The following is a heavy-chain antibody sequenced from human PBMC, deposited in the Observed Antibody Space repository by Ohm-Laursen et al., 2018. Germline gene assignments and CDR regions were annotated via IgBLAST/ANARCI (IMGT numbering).Heavy chain of an antibody. D-gene: IGHD7-27*01. CDR3: ARRMTGDDAFDI. J-gene: IGHJ3*02. CDR1: GGSISSFY. CDR2: IYSTGTT. V-gene: IGHV4-59*07. Sequence: SDTLSLTCTVSGGSISSFYWSWIRQPPGQGLEWIGYIYSTGTTNYNPSLKSRVTISVDTSKNQFSLKLSSVTAADTAVYYCARRMTGDDAFDIWGQGTMVTVSS.